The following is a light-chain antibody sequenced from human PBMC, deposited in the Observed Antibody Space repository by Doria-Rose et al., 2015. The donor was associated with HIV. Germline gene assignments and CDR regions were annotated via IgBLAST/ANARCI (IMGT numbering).Light chain of an antibody. CDR3: QQTYSAPLT. Sequence: QMTQSPSSLSASVGDRATITCRASQRISTYLNWYQQKPGKAPKLLIYSASSLQSEVPPRFSGSGSGTDFTLTISSLHPEDFATYYCQQTYSAPLTFGPGTKVDIK. CDR1: QRISTY. V-gene: IGKV1-39*01. CDR2: SAS. J-gene: IGKJ3*01.